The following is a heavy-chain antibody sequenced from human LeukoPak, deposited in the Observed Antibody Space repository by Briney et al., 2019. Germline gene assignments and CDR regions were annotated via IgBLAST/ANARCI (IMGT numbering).Heavy chain of an antibody. CDR1: GGSISSGGYY. CDR3: VRDRYDSSGFIDY. Sequence: SQTLSLTCTVSGGSISSGGYYWSWIRQPPGKGLEWIGYIYHSGSTYYNPSLKSRVTISLDTSRNQLSLKLSSVTAADTAVYYCVRDRYDSSGFIDYWGQGTLVTVSS. V-gene: IGHV4-30-2*01. CDR2: IYHSGST. J-gene: IGHJ4*02. D-gene: IGHD3-22*01.